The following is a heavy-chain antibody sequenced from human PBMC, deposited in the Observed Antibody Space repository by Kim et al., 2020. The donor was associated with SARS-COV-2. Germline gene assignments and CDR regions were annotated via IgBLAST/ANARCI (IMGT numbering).Heavy chain of an antibody. CDR2: INPSTSTYT. CDR3: AIGLRYNRYEFDS. Sequence: GGSLRLSCAASGFTFSDYYLSWIRQAPGKGLEWVAYINPSTSTYTNYASSMKGCFTFCSDANNTSLLLVMNTLRAEATVLYYSAIGLRYNRYEFDSWGQG. V-gene: IGHV3-11*05. CDR1: GFTFSDYY. D-gene: IGHD1-1*01. J-gene: IGHJ4*02.